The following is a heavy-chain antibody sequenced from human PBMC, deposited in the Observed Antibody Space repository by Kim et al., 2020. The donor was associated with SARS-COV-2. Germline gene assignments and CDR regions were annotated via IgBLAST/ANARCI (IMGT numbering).Heavy chain of an antibody. V-gene: IGHV3-7*01. CDR2: IKQDGSEK. Sequence: GGSLRLSCAASGFTFSSYWMSWVRQAPGKGLEWVANIKQDGSEKYYVDSVKGRFTISRDNAKNSLYLQMNSLRAEDTAVYYCASLTYDSSGYPFDYSGQGTLVTVSS. D-gene: IGHD3-22*01. J-gene: IGHJ4*02. CDR1: GFTFSSYW. CDR3: ASLTYDSSGYPFDY.